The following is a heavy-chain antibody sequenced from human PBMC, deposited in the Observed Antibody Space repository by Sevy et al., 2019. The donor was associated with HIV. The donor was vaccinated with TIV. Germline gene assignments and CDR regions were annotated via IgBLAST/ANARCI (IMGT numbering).Heavy chain of an antibody. CDR2: IRQDGSGK. CDR3: AKSYFGSGTSYGMDL. CDR1: GFTFRNFW. D-gene: IGHD3-10*01. V-gene: IGHV3-7*01. Sequence: LSLTCAVSGFTFRNFWMSWVRQAPGKGLEWVANIRQDGSGKYYVDSVRGRFTISRDNAKNSLFLQLNSLRADDTAIYYCAKSYFGSGTSYGMDLWGRGTTVTVSS. J-gene: IGHJ6*02.